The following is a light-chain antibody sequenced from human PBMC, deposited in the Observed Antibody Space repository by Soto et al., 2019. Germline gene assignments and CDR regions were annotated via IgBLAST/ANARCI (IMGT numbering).Light chain of an antibody. CDR3: HQYNNWPPVT. J-gene: IGKJ2*01. CDR1: QSVSNN. Sequence: EIVMTQSPATLSVSPGERATLSCRASQSVSNNLAWYQQKPGQTPRLLIYGASTRATGISVRFSGSGSGTEFTLHISSLQSEDFAVYYCHQYNNWPPVTFGQGNKLEIK. CDR2: GAS. V-gene: IGKV3-15*01.